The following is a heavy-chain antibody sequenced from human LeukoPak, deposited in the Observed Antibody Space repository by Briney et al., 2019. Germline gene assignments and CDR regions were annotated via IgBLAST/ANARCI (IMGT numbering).Heavy chain of an antibody. CDR2: ISAYNGNT. Sequence: ASVKVSCKASGYTFTGYYMHWVRQAPGQGLEWMGWISAYNGNTNYAQKLQGRVTMTTDTSTSTAYMELRSLRSDDTAVYYCASSGGTLPDEDYYYYYYYMDGWGKGTTVTISS. J-gene: IGHJ6*03. CDR1: GYTFTGYY. D-gene: IGHD1-1*01. CDR3: ASSGGTLPDEDYYYYYYYMDG. V-gene: IGHV1-18*04.